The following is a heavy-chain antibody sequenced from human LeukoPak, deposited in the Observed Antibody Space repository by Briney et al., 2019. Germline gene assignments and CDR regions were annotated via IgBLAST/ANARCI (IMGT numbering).Heavy chain of an antibody. Sequence: PSQTLSLTCTVSGGSISSGGYYWSWIRQHPGKGLEWIGFIYYSGGTYYNPSLKSRVTISVDTSKNQFSLKLSSVTAADTAVYYCARERQMDYGSGNRRVDPWGQGTLVTVSS. CDR1: GGSISSGGYY. D-gene: IGHD3-10*01. V-gene: IGHV4-31*03. CDR3: ARERQMDYGSGNRRVDP. J-gene: IGHJ5*02. CDR2: IYYSGGT.